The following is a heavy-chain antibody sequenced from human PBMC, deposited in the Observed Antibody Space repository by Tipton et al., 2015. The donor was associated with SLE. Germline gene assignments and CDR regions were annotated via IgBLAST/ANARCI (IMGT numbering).Heavy chain of an antibody. CDR1: GYTFSDYG. Sequence: QSGAEVKKPGASVKVSCKASGYTFSDYGITWMRQAPGQGLEWMGWIGVYNANTYYAQKFQGRATMTTDTSTSTAFMELRSLRSDDTAVYYCAREGSSIAARQLDSWGQGTLVTVSS. J-gene: IGHJ4*02. D-gene: IGHD6-6*01. CDR3: AREGSSIAARQLDS. CDR2: IGVYNANT. V-gene: IGHV1-18*01.